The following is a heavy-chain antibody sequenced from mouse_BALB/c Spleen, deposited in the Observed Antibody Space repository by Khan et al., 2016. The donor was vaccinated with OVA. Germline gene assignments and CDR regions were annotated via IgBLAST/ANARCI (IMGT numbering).Heavy chain of an antibody. CDR2: INTYTGEP. CDR3: TRRSYRYDRHFDV. J-gene: IGHJ1*01. CDR1: ESTFTNYG. D-gene: IGHD2-14*01. Sequence: QIQLVQSGPELKKPGETVKISCKASESTFTNYGMNWVKQAPGKGLKWMGWINTYTGEPTYADDLKGRFAFYLETSASTAYLQINDLKNEDTVTYSCTRRSYRYDRHFDVWGAGTTVTVSS. V-gene: IGHV9-3-1*01.